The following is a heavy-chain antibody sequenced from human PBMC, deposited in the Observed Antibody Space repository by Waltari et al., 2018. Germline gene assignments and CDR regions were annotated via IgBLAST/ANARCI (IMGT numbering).Heavy chain of an antibody. D-gene: IGHD3-3*01. Sequence: QLVQSGAEVKKPGASVKVSCKASGYTFTDDYVQWVRQAPGQGLEWMGRINANNGDTDYAQKFQGRVTMTRDTSLDTADMELSRLRSDDTAEYYCAKGGPAIFGVLNTKRFDCWGQGTPVTVSS. CDR2: INANNGDT. V-gene: IGHV1-2*06. CDR3: AKGGPAIFGVLNTKRFDC. CDR1: GYTFTDDY. J-gene: IGHJ4*02.